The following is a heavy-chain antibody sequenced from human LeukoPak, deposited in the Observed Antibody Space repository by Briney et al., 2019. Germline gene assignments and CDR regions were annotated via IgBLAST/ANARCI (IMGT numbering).Heavy chain of an antibody. J-gene: IGHJ1*01. CDR2: ISSSSSYI. V-gene: IGHV3-21*03. CDR1: GFTFSSYS. Sequence: PGGSLRLSCAAFGFTFSSYSMNWVRQAPGKGLEWVSSISSSSSYIYYADSVKGRFTISRDNAKNSLYLQMNSLRAEDTAVYYCARDRDPWVGGDFQHGGKGPLVTVSS. CDR3: ARDRDPWVGGDFQH. D-gene: IGHD2-21*01.